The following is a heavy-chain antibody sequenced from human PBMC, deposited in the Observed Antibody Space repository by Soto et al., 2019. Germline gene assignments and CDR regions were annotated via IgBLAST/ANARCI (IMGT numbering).Heavy chain of an antibody. Sequence: PGGSLRLSCAASGFTFSSYGMHWVRQAPGKGLEWVAVISYDGSNKYYADSVKGRFTISRDNSKNTLYLQMSSLRAEDTAVYYCAKLRYYDSSGSLSPFDYWGQGTLVTVSS. J-gene: IGHJ4*02. V-gene: IGHV3-30*18. CDR2: ISYDGSNK. D-gene: IGHD3-22*01. CDR1: GFTFSSYG. CDR3: AKLRYYDSSGSLSPFDY.